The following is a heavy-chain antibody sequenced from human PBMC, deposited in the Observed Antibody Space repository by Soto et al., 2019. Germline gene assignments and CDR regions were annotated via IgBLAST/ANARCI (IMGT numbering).Heavy chain of an antibody. D-gene: IGHD4-4*01. CDR2: ISYDGSNK. Sequence: GGSLRLSCAASGFTFSSYGMHWVRQAPGKGLEWVAVISYDGSNKYYADSVKGRFTISRDNSKNTLYLQMNSLRAEDTAVYYCAKTARYVDYSIPYYYYYYMDVWGKGNTVTVS. J-gene: IGHJ6*03. CDR1: GFTFSSYG. V-gene: IGHV3-30*18. CDR3: AKTARYVDYSIPYYYYYYMDV.